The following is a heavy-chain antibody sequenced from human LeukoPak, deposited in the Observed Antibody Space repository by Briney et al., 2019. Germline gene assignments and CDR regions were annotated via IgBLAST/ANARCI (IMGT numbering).Heavy chain of an antibody. J-gene: IGHJ4*02. CDR3: AKAKIAVAGGFDY. V-gene: IGHV3-23*01. CDR1: GFTFSSYA. CDR2: ISGSGGST. D-gene: IGHD6-19*01. Sequence: GGSLRLSCAASGFTFSSYAMSWVRQAPGKGLEWVSAISGSGGSTYHADSVKGRFTISRDNSKNTLYLQMNSLRAEDTALYYCAKAKIAVAGGFDYWGQGTLVTVSS.